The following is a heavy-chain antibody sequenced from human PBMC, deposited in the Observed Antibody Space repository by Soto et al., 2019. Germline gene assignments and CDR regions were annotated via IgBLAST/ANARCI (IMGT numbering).Heavy chain of an antibody. D-gene: IGHD6-19*01. V-gene: IGHV4-34*01. Sequence: QVRLQHWGAGLLKPSETLSLTCGVHGGSFSGYYWSWIRQPPGKGLEWIGEINHSGSIHYNPSLKSRVTISADTPNNQCSLKLSSVTAADTAVYYCARGSQWLDYWGQGALVTVSS. CDR1: GGSFSGYY. CDR2: INHSGSI. CDR3: ARGSQWLDY. J-gene: IGHJ4*02.